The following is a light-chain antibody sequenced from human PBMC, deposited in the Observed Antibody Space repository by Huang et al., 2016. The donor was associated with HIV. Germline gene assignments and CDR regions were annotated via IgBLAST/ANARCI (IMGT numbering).Light chain of an antibody. CDR1: QTISSY. J-gene: IGKJ5*01. Sequence: DIQMTQSPSSLSTSIGDRVTISYRASQTISSYLNWYQQKPGKAPKLLISAASSLQSGVPSRFSGSGSGTYFTLTISSLQPEDFATYYCQQSYSTPITFGQGSRLEIK. CDR2: AAS. CDR3: QQSYSTPIT. V-gene: IGKV1-39*01.